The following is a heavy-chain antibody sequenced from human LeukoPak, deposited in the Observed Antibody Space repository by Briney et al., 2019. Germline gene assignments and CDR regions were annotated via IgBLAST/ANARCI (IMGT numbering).Heavy chain of an antibody. CDR2: INPSGGST. D-gene: IGHD3-9*01. CDR1: GYTFTSYY. V-gene: IGHV1-46*01. Sequence: VASVKVSCKASGYTFTSYYMHWVRQAPGQGLEWMGIINPSGGSTSYAQKFQGRVTMTRDTSTSTVYMELSSLRSEDTAVYYCARGSRPVYNLLTGKRYFDYWGQGTLLTVSS. J-gene: IGHJ4*02. CDR3: ARGSRPVYNLLTGKRYFDY.